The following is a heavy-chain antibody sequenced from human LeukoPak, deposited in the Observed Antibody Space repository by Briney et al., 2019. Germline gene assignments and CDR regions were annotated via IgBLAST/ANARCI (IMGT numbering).Heavy chain of an antibody. J-gene: IGHJ4*02. CDR2: ISYDGDTT. Sequence: PGGSLRLSCAASGFTFSRYAMHWARQAPGKGLERVTFISYDGDTTYYADSVKGRFTISRDNSKSTVYLQMNSLRGEDTAVYYCARDLSEKYSSDYWGQGTLVTVSS. CDR3: ARDLSEKYSSDY. V-gene: IGHV3-30*03. D-gene: IGHD2/OR15-2a*01. CDR1: GFTFSRYA.